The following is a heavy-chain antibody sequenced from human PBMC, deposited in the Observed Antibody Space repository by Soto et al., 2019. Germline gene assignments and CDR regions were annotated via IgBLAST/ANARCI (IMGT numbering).Heavy chain of an antibody. CDR3: ASSVDAEYFQH. D-gene: IGHD6-19*01. CDR2: IYYSGST. Sequence: TLSLTCTVSGGSISSGDYYWSWIRQPPGKGLEWIGYIYYSGSTNYNPSLKSRVTISVDTSKNQFSLKLSSVTATDTAVYYCASSVDAEYFQHWGQGTLVTVSS. J-gene: IGHJ1*01. CDR1: GGSISSGDYY. V-gene: IGHV4-30-4*01.